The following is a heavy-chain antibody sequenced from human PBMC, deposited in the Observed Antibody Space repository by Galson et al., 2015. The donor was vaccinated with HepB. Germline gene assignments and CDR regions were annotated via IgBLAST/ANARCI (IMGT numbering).Heavy chain of an antibody. Sequence: SLRLSCAASGSALDTHAMSWVRQAPGRGLEWISGISGNGDSTFYADSVKGRFTVSRDNSNNMLYLQMNSLRAEDAGLYFCAKGYGLFDSWGQGILVTVSS. J-gene: IGHJ5*01. CDR1: GSALDTHA. D-gene: IGHD5-18*01. V-gene: IGHV3-23*01. CDR3: AKGYGLFDS. CDR2: ISGNGDST.